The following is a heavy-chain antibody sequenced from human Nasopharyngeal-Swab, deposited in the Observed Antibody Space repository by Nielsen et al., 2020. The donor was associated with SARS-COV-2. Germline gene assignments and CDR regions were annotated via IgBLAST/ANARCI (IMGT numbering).Heavy chain of an antibody. J-gene: IGHJ4*02. Sequence: GESLKISCAASGFIFSNYAMSWVRQAPGKGLEWVSTINNRGDDTHYVDSVRGRFTVSRDNSKNTLYLQMNSLRADDTAVYYCADPPFSEYWGQGTLVTVSS. CDR3: ADPPFSEY. CDR2: INNRGDDT. CDR1: GFIFSNYA. V-gene: IGHV3-23*01.